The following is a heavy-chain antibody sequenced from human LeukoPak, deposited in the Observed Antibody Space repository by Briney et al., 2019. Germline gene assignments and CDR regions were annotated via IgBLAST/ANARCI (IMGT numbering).Heavy chain of an antibody. CDR2: IYYSGST. V-gene: IGHV4-39*07. Sequence: SETLSLTCTVSGGSISSSSYYWGWIRQPPGKGLEWIVCIYYSGSTYYNPSLKSRVTISVDTSKNQFSLKLSSVTAADTAVYYCARSRLARLYGGNRRGAFDTWGQGTMVTVSS. D-gene: IGHD4-23*01. CDR3: ARSRLARLYGGNRRGAFDT. CDR1: GGSISSSSYY. J-gene: IGHJ3*02.